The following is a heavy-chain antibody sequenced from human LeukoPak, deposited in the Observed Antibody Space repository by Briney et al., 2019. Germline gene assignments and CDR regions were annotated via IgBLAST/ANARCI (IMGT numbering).Heavy chain of an antibody. CDR3: VRLRRNSDTSGFYYYYDL. V-gene: IGHV3-21*01. Sequence: PGGSLRLSCVASGYTFSRYSINWVRHAPGKGLEWVSPISVRRNYIYYADSVRGRFSISRDDARDSLYLQMNSLRAEDTAVYFCVRLRRNSDTSGFYYYYDLWGQGTLVTVSS. J-gene: IGHJ4*02. D-gene: IGHD3-22*01. CDR1: GYTFSRYS. CDR2: ISVRRNYI.